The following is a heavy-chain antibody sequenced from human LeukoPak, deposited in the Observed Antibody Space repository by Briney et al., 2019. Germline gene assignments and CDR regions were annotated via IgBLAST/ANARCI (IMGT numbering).Heavy chain of an antibody. CDR2: IYSGGST. CDR1: GFTVSSTC. V-gene: IGHV3-66*04. CDR3: ARLPSGDY. J-gene: IGHJ4*02. D-gene: IGHD3-10*01. Sequence: GGSLRLSCAASGFTVSSTCMSWVRQAPGKGLEWVSVIYSGGSTYYADSLKDRFIVSGDNSKNTLYLQINSLRAGDTAVYYCARLPSGDYWGQGTLVTVSS.